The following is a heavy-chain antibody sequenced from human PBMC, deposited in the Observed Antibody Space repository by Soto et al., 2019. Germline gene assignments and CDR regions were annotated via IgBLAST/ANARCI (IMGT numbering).Heavy chain of an antibody. D-gene: IGHD3-3*01. CDR1: GASISSDNYY. V-gene: IGHV4-31*03. J-gene: IGHJ4*02. CDR3: ARLFWSGYAFDY. CDR2: IYYSGSI. Sequence: SETLSLTCTVSGASISSDNYYWGWVRQPPGKGLEWVGYIYYSGSIYYSPSLKSRSAISMDTSKNQLSLRVTSVTAADTAVYYCARLFWSGYAFDYWGQGTLVTVSS.